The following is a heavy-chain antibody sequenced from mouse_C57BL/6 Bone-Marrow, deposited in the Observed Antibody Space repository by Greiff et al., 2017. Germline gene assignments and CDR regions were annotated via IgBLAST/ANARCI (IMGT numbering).Heavy chain of an antibody. J-gene: IGHJ4*01. CDR1: GYTFTSYW. D-gene: IGHD2-2*01. CDR2: IDPSDSET. CDR3: ARQGYDGQGYAMDY. Sequence: QVQLQQPGAELVRPGSSVKLSCKASGYTFTSYWMPWVKQRPIQGLEWIGNIDPSDSETHYNQKFKDKATLTVDKSSSTAYMQLSSLTSEDSAVYYCARQGYDGQGYAMDYWGQGTSVTVSS. V-gene: IGHV1-52*01.